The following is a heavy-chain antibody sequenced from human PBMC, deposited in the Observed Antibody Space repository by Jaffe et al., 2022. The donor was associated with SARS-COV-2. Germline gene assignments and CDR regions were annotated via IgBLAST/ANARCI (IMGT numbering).Heavy chain of an antibody. CDR1: GGSISSSSYY. J-gene: IGHJ5*02. Sequence: QLQLQESGPGLVKPSETLSLTCTVSGGSISSSSYYWGWIRQPPGKGLEWIGSIYYSGSTYYNPSLKSRVTISVDTSKNQFSLKLSSVTAADTAVYYCARHYVDTAMVGGLAGEEDWFDPWGQGTLVTVSS. CDR2: IYYSGST. D-gene: IGHD5-18*01. CDR3: ARHYVDTAMVGGLAGEEDWFDP. V-gene: IGHV4-39*01.